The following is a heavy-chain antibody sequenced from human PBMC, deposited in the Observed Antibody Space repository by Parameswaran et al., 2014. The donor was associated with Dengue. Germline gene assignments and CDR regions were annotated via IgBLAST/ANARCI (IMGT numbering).Heavy chain of an antibody. J-gene: IGHJ4*02. V-gene: IGHV1-69*10. CDR3: ARDYYDSSGGPEQDY. D-gene: IGHD3-22*01. Sequence: WVRQAPGQGLEWMGGIIPILGIANYAQKFQGRVTITADESTSTAYMELSSLRSEDTAVYYCARDYYDSSGGPEQDYWGQGTLVTVSS. CDR2: IIPILGIA.